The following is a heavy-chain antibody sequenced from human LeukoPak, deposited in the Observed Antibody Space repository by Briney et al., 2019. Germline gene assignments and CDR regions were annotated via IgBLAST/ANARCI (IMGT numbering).Heavy chain of an antibody. D-gene: IGHD5-24*01. V-gene: IGHV3-13*01. CDR1: GFTLSTYD. CDR3: TRVGYIDEGIDY. CDR2: IYEAGNT. Sequence: GGSLRLSCAASGFTLSTYDMHWVRQVTGEALEWVSMIYEAGNTYYTGSVKGRFTISRDNAKNSLYLQMNSLRAEDTAIYYCTRVGYIDEGIDYWGQGTLVTVSS. J-gene: IGHJ4*02.